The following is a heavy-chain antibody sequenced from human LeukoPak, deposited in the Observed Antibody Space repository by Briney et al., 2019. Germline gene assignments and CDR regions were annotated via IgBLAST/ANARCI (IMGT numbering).Heavy chain of an antibody. CDR1: GGTFSSYA. V-gene: IGHV1-69*13. D-gene: IGHD2-15*01. CDR3: ARDLPNLERCSGGSCYPPYYYYYGMDV. J-gene: IGHJ6*02. Sequence: EASVKVSCKASGGTFSSYAISWVRQAPGQGLEWMGGIIPIFGTANYAQKFQGRVTITADESTSTAYMELSSLRSEDTAVYYCARDLPNLERCSGGSCYPPYYYYYGMDVWGQGTTVTVSS. CDR2: IIPIFGTA.